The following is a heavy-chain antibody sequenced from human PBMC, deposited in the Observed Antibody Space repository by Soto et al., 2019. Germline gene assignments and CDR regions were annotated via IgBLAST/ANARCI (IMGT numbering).Heavy chain of an antibody. D-gene: IGHD3-10*01. J-gene: IGHJ4*02. CDR1: GYTFTTYD. V-gene: IGHV1-8*01. CDR2: LNPKSGMT. Sequence: QVQLVQSGPEVKKPGASVKVSCKASGYTFTTYDFNWVRQAPGQGLEWMGWLNPKSGMTGSAQKFQGRVTMTRDSSKSTVNMELGSLRFEETPGYYWAGAAGTPDYGGQGTLVTVPP. CDR3: AGAAGTPDY.